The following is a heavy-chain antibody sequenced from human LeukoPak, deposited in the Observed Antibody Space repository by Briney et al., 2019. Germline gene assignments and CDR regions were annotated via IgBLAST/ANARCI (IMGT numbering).Heavy chain of an antibody. CDR1: GYTFTSYY. J-gene: IGHJ4*02. Sequence: ASVKVSCKASGYTFTSYYMHWVRQAPGQGLEWMGIINPSGGSTSYAQKFQGRVTMTGDMSTSTVYMELSSLRSEDTAVYYCARNWNYEGALDYWGQGTLVTVSS. CDR2: INPSGGST. CDR3: ARNWNYEGALDY. D-gene: IGHD1-7*01. V-gene: IGHV1-46*01.